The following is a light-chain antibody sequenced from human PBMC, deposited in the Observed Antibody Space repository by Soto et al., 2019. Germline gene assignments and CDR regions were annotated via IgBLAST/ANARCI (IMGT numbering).Light chain of an antibody. CDR1: QSVSTR. Sequence: DIQMTQSPSSLSASVGDRVTIICRASQSVSTRLAWYQQKPGKAPKVLIYDASSWAGGVPSRFSGSGSGSDFTLTISTLQPEDFATYYCQQSFTTPPTFGQGTKVDIK. CDR2: DAS. V-gene: IGKV1-39*01. J-gene: IGKJ1*01. CDR3: QQSFTTPPT.